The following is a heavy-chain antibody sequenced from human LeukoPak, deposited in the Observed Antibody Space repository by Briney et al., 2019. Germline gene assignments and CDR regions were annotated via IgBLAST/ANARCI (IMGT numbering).Heavy chain of an antibody. D-gene: IGHD2-2*01. J-gene: IGHJ6*03. Sequence: SQTLSLTCTVSGGSISSGSYYWSWIRQPAGKGLEWIGRIYTSGSTNYNPSLKSRATIPVDTSKNQFSLKLSSVTAADTAVYYCARVPMPYYYYYMDVWGKGTTVTVSS. V-gene: IGHV4-61*02. CDR1: GGSISSGSYY. CDR2: IYTSGST. CDR3: ARVPMPYYYYYMDV.